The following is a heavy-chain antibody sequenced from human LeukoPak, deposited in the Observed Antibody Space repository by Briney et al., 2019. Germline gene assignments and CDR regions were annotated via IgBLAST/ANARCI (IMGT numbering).Heavy chain of an antibody. CDR1: GFTFSSYG. CDR2: ISYDGSNK. J-gene: IGHJ6*02. CDR3: AKGGGIDGWYGMDV. D-gene: IGHD5-24*01. V-gene: IGHV3-30*18. Sequence: GGSLRLSCAASGFTFSSYGMHWVRQAPGKGLEWVAVISYDGSNKYYADSVKGRFTISRDNSKNTLYLQMNSLRAEDTAVYYCAKGGGIDGWYGMDVWGQGTTVTVSS.